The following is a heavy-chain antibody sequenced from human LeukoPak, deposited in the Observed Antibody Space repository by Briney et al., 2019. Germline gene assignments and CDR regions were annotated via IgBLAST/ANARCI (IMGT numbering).Heavy chain of an antibody. D-gene: IGHD3-10*01. V-gene: IGHV4-30-4*01. J-gene: IGHJ4*02. CDR2: IYYSGST. CDR3: ARVFVGITMVRGVKVYFDY. CDR1: GGSISSGDYY. Sequence: SQTLSLTCTVSGGSISSGDYYWSWIRQPPGKGLEWIGYIYYSGSTYYNPSLKSRVTISVDTSKNQFSLKLSSVTAADTAVYYCARVFVGITMVRGVKVYFDYWGQGTLVTVSS.